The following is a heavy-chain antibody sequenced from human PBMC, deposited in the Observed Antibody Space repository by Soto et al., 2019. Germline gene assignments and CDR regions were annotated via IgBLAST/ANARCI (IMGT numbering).Heavy chain of an antibody. Sequence: SVKVSCKASGGTFSSYTISWVRQAPGQGLEWMGRIIPILGIANYAQKFQGRVTITADKSTSTAYMELSSLRSEDTAVYYCARATVETENYYYYGMDVGGKGTRATVSS. V-gene: IGHV1-69*02. CDR1: GGTFSSYT. CDR2: IIPILGIA. J-gene: IGHJ6*04. CDR3: ARATVETENYYYYGMDV. D-gene: IGHD4-17*01.